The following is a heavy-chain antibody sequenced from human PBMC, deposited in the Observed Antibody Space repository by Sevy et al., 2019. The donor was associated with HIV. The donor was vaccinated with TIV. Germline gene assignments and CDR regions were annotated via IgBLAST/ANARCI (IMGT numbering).Heavy chain of an antibody. Sequence: SETLCLTCTVSGGSISSGSYYWSWIRQPAGKGLEWVGRIYTSGSTNYNPSLKSRVTVSVDTSKNQFSLKLSSVTAADTAVYYCARYGSGTYYFDYWGQGTLVTVSS. CDR3: ARYGSGTYYFDY. D-gene: IGHD3-10*01. CDR2: IYTSGST. V-gene: IGHV4-61*02. J-gene: IGHJ4*02. CDR1: GGSISSGSYY.